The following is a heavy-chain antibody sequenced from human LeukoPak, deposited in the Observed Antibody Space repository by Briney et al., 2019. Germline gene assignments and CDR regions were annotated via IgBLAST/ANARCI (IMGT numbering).Heavy chain of an antibody. CDR2: TSGSGGST. V-gene: IGHV3-23*01. Sequence: GVSLRLSCAASGFTFSSYAMSWVRQAPGKGLERVSATSGSGGSTYYADSVKGRFTISRDNSKNTLYLQMNSLRAEDTAVYYCANAVVVPTRDYWGQGTLVTASS. J-gene: IGHJ4*02. CDR1: GFTFSSYA. D-gene: IGHD3-22*01. CDR3: ANAVVVPTRDY.